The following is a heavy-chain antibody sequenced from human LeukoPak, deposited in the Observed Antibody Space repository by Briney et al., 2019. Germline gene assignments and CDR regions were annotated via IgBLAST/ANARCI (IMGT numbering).Heavy chain of an antibody. J-gene: IGHJ6*03. Sequence: ASVKVSCKASGYTFTSYGISWVRQSPGQGLEWMGWISAYNGNTNYAQKLQGRVTMTTDTSTSTAYMELRSLRSDDTAVYYCARGWGLLWLGELLQYYMDVWGKGTTVTVSS. CDR2: ISAYNGNT. V-gene: IGHV1-18*01. CDR3: ARGWGLLWLGELLQYYMDV. CDR1: GYTFTSYG. D-gene: IGHD3-10*01.